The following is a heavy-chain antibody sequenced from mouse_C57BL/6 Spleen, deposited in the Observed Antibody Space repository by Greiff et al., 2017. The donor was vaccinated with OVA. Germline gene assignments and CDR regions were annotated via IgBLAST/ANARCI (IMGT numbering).Heavy chain of an antibody. J-gene: IGHJ4*01. CDR2: IWRGGST. V-gene: IGHV2-5*01. CDR1: GFSLTSYG. CDR3: ATPYYYGSRGAYAMDY. Sequence: VQLQESGPGLVQPSQSLSITCTVSGFSLTSYGVHWVRQSPGKGLEWLGVIWRGGSTDYNAAFMSRLSITKDNSKSQVFFKMNSLQADDTAIYYCATPYYYGSRGAYAMDYWGQGISVTVSS. D-gene: IGHD1-1*01.